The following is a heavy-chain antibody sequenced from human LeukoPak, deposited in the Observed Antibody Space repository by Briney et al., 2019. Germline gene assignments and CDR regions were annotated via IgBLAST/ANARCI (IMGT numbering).Heavy chain of an antibody. V-gene: IGHV4-61*02. Sequence: SETLSLTCTVSGGSISSSSYYWSWIRQPAGKGLEWIGRIYTSGSTNYNPSLKSRVTISVDTSKNQFSLKLTSVTAADTAVYYCARDQEGTTWHKGGFDPWGQGTLVTVSS. D-gene: IGHD1-14*01. CDR1: GGSISSSSYY. J-gene: IGHJ5*02. CDR3: ARDQEGTTWHKGGFDP. CDR2: IYTSGST.